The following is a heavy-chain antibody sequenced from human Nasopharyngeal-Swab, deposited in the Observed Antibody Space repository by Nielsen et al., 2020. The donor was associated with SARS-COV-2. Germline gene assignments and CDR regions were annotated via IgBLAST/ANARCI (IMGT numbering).Heavy chain of an antibody. CDR3: ARVGNSGYCSGGSCYSLNY. CDR2: INPNSGGT. V-gene: IGHV1-2*06. D-gene: IGHD2-15*01. J-gene: IGHJ4*02. CDR1: GYTFTGYY. Sequence: ASVKVSCKASGYTFTGYYMHWVRQAPGQGLEWMRRINPNSGGTNYAQKFQGRVTMTRDTSISTAYMELSRLRSDDTAVYYCARVGNSGYCSGGSCYSLNYWGQGTLVTVSS.